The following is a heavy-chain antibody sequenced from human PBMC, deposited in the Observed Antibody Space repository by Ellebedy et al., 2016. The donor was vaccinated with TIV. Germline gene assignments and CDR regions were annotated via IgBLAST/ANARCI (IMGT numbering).Heavy chain of an antibody. D-gene: IGHD2-15*01. J-gene: IGHJ4*02. V-gene: IGHV3-48*02. Sequence: GESLKISCVASGFTFSGYSMHWVRQAPGKGLEWVSYIKSNSSTIYYADSVKGRFTISRDNAKKSLYLQMNSLRDEDTAVYFCARDPSYCGGGGCYYFDYWGQGSLVTVSS. CDR1: GFTFSGYS. CDR3: ARDPSYCGGGGCYYFDY. CDR2: IKSNSSTI.